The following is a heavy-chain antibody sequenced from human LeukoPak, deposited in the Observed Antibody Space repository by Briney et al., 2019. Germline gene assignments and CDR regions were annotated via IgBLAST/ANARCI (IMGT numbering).Heavy chain of an antibody. CDR3: ARHLSPSGSYGPHWFDP. CDR1: GGSISTDY. V-gene: IGHV4-59*08. J-gene: IGHJ5*02. CDR2: IYYSGST. D-gene: IGHD1-26*01. Sequence: SETLSLTCSVSGGSISTDYWNWIRQPPGKGLEWIGYIYYSGSTNYNPSLKSRVTISVDTSKNQFSLKLSSVTAADTAVYYCARHLSPSGSYGPHWFDPWGQGTLVTVSS.